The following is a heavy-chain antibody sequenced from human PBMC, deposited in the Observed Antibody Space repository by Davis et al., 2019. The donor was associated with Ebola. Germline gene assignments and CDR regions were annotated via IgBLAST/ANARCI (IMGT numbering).Heavy chain of an antibody. CDR2: IYYSGST. CDR1: GGSISSYY. Sequence: MPSETLSLTCIVSGGSISSYYWSWIRQPPGKGLEWIGYIYYSGSTNYNPSLKSRVTISVDTSKNQFSLKLSSVTAADTAVYYCARDGGPAASTNWFDPWGQGTLVTVSS. V-gene: IGHV4-59*01. J-gene: IGHJ5*02. D-gene: IGHD6-13*01. CDR3: ARDGGPAASTNWFDP.